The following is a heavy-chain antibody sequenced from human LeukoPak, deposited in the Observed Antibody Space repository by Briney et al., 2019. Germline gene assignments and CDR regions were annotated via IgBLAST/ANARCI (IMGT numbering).Heavy chain of an antibody. CDR2: IYHSGST. Sequence: SETLSLTCAVYGRSFSGYYWSWIRQPPGKGLEWIGSIYHSGSTYYNPSLKSRVTISVDTSKNQFSLKLSSVTAADTAVYYCARSSPSYYYYMDVWGKGTTVTISS. CDR1: GRSFSGYY. CDR3: ARSSPSYYYYMDV. V-gene: IGHV4-34*01. D-gene: IGHD6-6*01. J-gene: IGHJ6*03.